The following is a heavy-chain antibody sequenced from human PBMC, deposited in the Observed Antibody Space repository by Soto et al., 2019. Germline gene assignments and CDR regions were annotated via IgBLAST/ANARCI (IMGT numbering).Heavy chain of an antibody. Sequence: QVHLVQSGAEVKKPGASVKVSCKGSGYAFTTYGITWVRQAPGQGLEWMGWISAPNGNTTYAQKLQGRVTVTRHTYLSTASMELRRLGSDATAVYYWARGRYGDYWGQGALVTVSS. D-gene: IGHD1-1*01. CDR3: ARGRYGDY. CDR2: ISAPNGNT. J-gene: IGHJ4*02. CDR1: GYAFTTYG. V-gene: IGHV1-18*01.